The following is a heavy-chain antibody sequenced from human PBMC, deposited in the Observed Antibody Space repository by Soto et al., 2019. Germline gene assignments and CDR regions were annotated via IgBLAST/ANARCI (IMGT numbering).Heavy chain of an antibody. CDR3: ARVYSGSYSDS. CDR1: GASIRSNNR. D-gene: IGHD1-26*01. Sequence: QVQLQESGPGLVKPSGALSLTCAVSGASIRSNNRWSWVRQPPGKGLEWIGEIFHSGSTNYNPSLQTRXTXSXXNSKNQFSLKLSSVTAADTAVYYCARVYSGSYSDSWGQGTLVTVSS. CDR2: IFHSGST. J-gene: IGHJ4*02. V-gene: IGHV4-4*02.